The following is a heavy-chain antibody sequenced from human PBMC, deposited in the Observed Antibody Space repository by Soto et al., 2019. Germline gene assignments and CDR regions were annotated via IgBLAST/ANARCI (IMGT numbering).Heavy chain of an antibody. J-gene: IGHJ6*02. Sequence: QVQLVQSGAEVKKPGSSVKVSCKASGGTCRTSAISWVRQAPGQGLEWVGGIMPVFRRPKYAQNFQGRVTLTADESTSTAYMELSSLRSDDTAVYYCARDKDRPQLGGNYYYILDVWGQGTAVTVSS. CDR2: IMPVFRRP. V-gene: IGHV1-69*12. CDR1: GGTCRTSA. CDR3: ARDKDRPQLGGNYYYILDV. D-gene: IGHD3-3*02.